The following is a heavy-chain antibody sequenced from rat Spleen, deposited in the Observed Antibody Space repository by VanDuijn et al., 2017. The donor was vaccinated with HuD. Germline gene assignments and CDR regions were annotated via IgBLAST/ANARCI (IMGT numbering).Heavy chain of an antibody. J-gene: IGHJ2*01. D-gene: IGHD1-11*01. V-gene: IGHV5-7*01. CDR3: ARHEGGDYFDY. CDR2: ISYDGSST. Sequence: EVQLVESGGGLVQPGRSLKLSCAASGFTFSDYYMAWVRQAPTKGLEWVASISYDGSSTYYRDSVKGRFTISRDNAKSTLYLQMDSLRSEDTATYYCARHEGGDYFDYWGQGVMVTVSS. CDR1: GFTFSDYY.